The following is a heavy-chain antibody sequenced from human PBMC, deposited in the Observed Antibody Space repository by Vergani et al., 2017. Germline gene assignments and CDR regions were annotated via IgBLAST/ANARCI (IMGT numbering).Heavy chain of an antibody. CDR3: ARSRIYYVARSPGY. CDR1: VASVNSYY. J-gene: IGHJ4*02. V-gene: IGHV4-59*02. CDR2: VSFRVGT. Sequence: QVKLQESVPGLVKPSETLSLTCTVSVASVNSYYRSCIRQPPGKGLEWMGYVSFRVGTLYDPSVKGRMAISSNTSSNQFSPYLTCVPAADTAVYYCARSRIYYVARSPGYWGQGTLVTVSS. D-gene: IGHD3-10*02.